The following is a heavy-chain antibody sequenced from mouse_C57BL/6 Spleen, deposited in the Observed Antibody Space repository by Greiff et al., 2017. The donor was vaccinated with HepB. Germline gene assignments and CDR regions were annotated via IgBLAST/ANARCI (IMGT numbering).Heavy chain of an antibody. CDR1: GFSLSTSGMG. CDR3: ARRATFYSNYYAMDY. V-gene: IGHV8-12*01. Sequence: QVTLKVCGPGILQSSQTLSLTCSFSGFSLSTSGMGVSWIRQPSGKGLEWLAHIYWDDDKRYNPSLKSRLTISKDTSKNQVFLKITSVDTADTATYYCARRATFYSNYYAMDYWGQGTSVTVSS. J-gene: IGHJ4*01. CDR2: IYWDDDK. D-gene: IGHD2-5*01.